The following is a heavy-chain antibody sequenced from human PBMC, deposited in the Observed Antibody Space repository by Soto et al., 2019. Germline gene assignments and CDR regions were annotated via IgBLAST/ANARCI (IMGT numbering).Heavy chain of an antibody. D-gene: IGHD3-9*01. Sequence: PSETLSLTCTVSGGSISSGGYYWSWIRQHPGKGLEWIGYIYYSGSTYYNPSLKSRVTISVDTSKNQFSLKLSSVTAADTAVYYCATSYDILTGSYYYMDVWGKGTTVTVSS. CDR3: ATSYDILTGSYYYMDV. CDR2: IYYSGST. J-gene: IGHJ6*03. V-gene: IGHV4-31*03. CDR1: GGSISSGGYY.